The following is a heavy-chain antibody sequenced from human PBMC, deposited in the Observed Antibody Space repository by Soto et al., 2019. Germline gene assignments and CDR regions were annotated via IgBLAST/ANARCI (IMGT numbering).Heavy chain of an antibody. D-gene: IGHD3-22*01. V-gene: IGHV3-11*01. CDR2: ISSSGNTI. J-gene: IGHJ4*02. CDR3: AKMSSENYYGPVFS. CDR1: GFTFSDYY. Sequence: QVQLVESGGGLVKTSGSLRIACAASGFTFSDYYMSWVRQAPGKGLEWVSYISSSGNTIYYADSVKGRFTISRDNAKNSVYLQINSLRAEDTALYFCAKMSSENYYGPVFSWGQGTLVTVSS.